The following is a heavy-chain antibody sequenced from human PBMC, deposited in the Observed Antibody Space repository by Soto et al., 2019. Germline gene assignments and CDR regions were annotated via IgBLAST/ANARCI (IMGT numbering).Heavy chain of an antibody. CDR3: ARSPRRNGYNLGPFDY. CDR1: NDSITGYY. J-gene: IGHJ4*02. Sequence: SETLSLTCAVSNDSITGYYWNWIRQSPGKELEWIAYIYSSGTTNYNPSLKNRVSISVDRSENRVSLKLTFVTAADTAVYYCARSPRRNGYNLGPFDYWGQGTLVTVSS. V-gene: IGHV4-59*01. D-gene: IGHD6-25*01. CDR2: IYSSGTT.